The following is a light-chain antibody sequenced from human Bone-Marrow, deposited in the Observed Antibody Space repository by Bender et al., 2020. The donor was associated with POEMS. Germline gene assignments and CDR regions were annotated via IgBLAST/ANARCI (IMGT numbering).Light chain of an antibody. CDR2: NNN. CDR1: SSNIGAFD. J-gene: IGLJ3*02. V-gene: IGLV1-40*01. Sequence: QSVLTQPPSVSGAPGQRVTISCTGSSSNIGAFDVHWYQQHPGIGPKLLIYNNNNRPSGVPDRFSGSKSGTSASLAITGLQAEDEGDYYCQSYDNSLGGWVFGGGTKLTVL. CDR3: QSYDNSLGGWV.